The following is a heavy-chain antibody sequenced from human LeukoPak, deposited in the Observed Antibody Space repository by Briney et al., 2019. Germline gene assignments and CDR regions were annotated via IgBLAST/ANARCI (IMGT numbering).Heavy chain of an antibody. D-gene: IGHD5-18*01. CDR2: INPKSGGT. V-gene: IGHV1-2*02. Sequence: ASVKVSCKASGYTFTGYYMHWVRQAPGQGLEWMGWINPKSGGTNYAQRFQGRVTMARDTSISSAHMELSRLRSDDAAVYYCVRGGYNYGVDYWGQGTLVTVSS. CDR1: GYTFTGYY. J-gene: IGHJ4*02. CDR3: VRGGYNYGVDY.